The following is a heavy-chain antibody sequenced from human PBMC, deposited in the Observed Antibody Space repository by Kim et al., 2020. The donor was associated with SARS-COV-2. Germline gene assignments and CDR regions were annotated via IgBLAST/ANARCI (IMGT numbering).Heavy chain of an antibody. Sequence: ASVKVSCKASGYTFTSYDINWVRQATGQGLEWMGWMNPNSGNTGYAQKFQGRVTMTRNTSISTAYMELSSLRSEDTAVYYCARDPRVAVAARDAFDIWGQGTMVTVSS. CDR2: MNPNSGNT. CDR3: ARDPRVAVAARDAFDI. CDR1: GYTFTSYD. J-gene: IGHJ3*02. V-gene: IGHV1-8*01. D-gene: IGHD6-19*01.